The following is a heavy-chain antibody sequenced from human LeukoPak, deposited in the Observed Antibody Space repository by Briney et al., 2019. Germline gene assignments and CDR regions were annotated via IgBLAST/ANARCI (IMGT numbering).Heavy chain of an antibody. J-gene: IGHJ4*02. V-gene: IGHV4-59*01. D-gene: IGHD7-27*01. Sequence: SETLSLSCTVSGGSMRGSHWGWVRPPTRKGLEWIRYNFYSGDNTYNPSLKSQLTISIDTPKNQISLKMTSATAADTAVYFCARDKQPGDNWGPGTLVTVSS. CDR3: ARDKQPGDN. CDR1: GGSMRGSH. CDR2: NFYSGDN.